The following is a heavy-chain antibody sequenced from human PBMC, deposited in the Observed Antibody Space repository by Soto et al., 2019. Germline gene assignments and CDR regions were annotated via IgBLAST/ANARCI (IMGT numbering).Heavy chain of an antibody. D-gene: IGHD6-13*01. J-gene: IGHJ5*02. Sequence: PGGSLRLSCVASGFTFSDYNMNWVRQAPGKGLEWVSFISGRSNTIYYADSVKGRFTISRDNAKNSLYLQMNSLRAEDTAVYYCARHPERIAQIGWFDPWGQGTLVTVSS. CDR1: GFTFSDYN. V-gene: IGHV3-48*01. CDR2: ISGRSNTI. CDR3: ARHPERIAQIGWFDP.